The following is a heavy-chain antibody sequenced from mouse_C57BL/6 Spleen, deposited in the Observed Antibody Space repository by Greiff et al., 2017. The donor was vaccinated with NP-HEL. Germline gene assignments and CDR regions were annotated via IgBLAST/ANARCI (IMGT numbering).Heavy chain of an antibody. J-gene: IGHJ2*01. CDR2: IYPGDGDT. Sequence: QVQLQQSGPELVKPGASVKISCKASGYAFSSSWMNWVKQRPGKGLEWIGRIYPGDGDTNYNGKFKGKATLTADKSSSTAYMQLSSLTSEDSAVYFCASPIYDGYQYYFDYWGQGTTLTVSS. CDR3: ASPIYDGYQYYFDY. V-gene: IGHV1-82*01. D-gene: IGHD2-3*01. CDR1: GYAFSSSW.